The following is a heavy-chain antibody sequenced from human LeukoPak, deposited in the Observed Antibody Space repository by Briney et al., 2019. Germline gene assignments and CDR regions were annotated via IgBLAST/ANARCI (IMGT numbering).Heavy chain of an antibody. CDR3: AKDVNTAMDVYFDY. J-gene: IGHJ4*02. CDR1: GFTFDDYA. V-gene: IGHV3-9*01. CDR2: ISWNSGSI. D-gene: IGHD5-18*01. Sequence: PGRSLRLSCAASGFTFDDYAMHWVRQAPGKGLEWVSGISWNSGSIVYADSVKGRFTISRDNAKNSLYLQMNSLRAEDTALYYCAKDVNTAMDVYFDYWGQGTLVTVSS.